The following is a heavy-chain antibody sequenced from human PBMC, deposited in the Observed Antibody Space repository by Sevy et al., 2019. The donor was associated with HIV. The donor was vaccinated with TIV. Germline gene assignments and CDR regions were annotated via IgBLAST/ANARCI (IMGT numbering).Heavy chain of an antibody. CDR1: GFTFSKYW. V-gene: IGHV3-7*01. J-gene: IGHJ4*02. Sequence: GGSLRLSCAASGFTFSKYWMGWVRQAPGKGLEWVANIKQDAGKKYYLESVKGRFTISRDNAKNSMYLEMNSLRAEDTAVYFCARDDGNYYFHYWGQGTLVTVSS. D-gene: IGHD1-7*01. CDR3: ARDDGNYYFHY. CDR2: IKQDAGKK.